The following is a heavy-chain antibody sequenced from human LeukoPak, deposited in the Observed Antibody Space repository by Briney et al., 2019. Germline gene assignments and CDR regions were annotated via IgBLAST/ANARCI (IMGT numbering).Heavy chain of an antibody. D-gene: IGHD6-6*01. CDR1: GFTFSNYW. J-gene: IGHJ4*02. Sequence: GSLRLSCAASGFTFSNYWMIWVRQAPGKGLEWVANIKQDGSEKYYVDSVKGRFTISRDNAKNSLYLQMNSLRAEDTAVYYCARAPAIAARPLGSDYWGQGTLVTVSS. CDR3: ARAPAIAARPLGSDY. V-gene: IGHV3-7*05. CDR2: IKQDGSEK.